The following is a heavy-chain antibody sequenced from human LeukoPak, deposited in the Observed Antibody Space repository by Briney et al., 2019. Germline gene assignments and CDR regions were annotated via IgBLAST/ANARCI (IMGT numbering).Heavy chain of an antibody. J-gene: IGHJ6*03. CDR2: IYYSGST. V-gene: IGHV4-39*07. Sequence: SETLSLTCTVSGGSNSTSSYYWGWIRQPPGKGLECIGNIYYSGSTYYNPSFKSRVTISVDTSKNQFSLKLSSVTAADTAVYYCASKATTVTLRYYYYMDVWGKGTTVTISS. CDR1: GGSNSTSSYY. D-gene: IGHD4-17*01. CDR3: ASKATTVTLRYYYYMDV.